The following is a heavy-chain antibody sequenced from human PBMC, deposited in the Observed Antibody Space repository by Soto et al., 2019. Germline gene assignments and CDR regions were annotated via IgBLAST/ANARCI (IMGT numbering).Heavy chain of an antibody. D-gene: IGHD3-10*01. CDR1: GYTFTSYG. V-gene: IGHV1-18*01. CDR3: AREYGSGGRFDY. J-gene: IGHJ4*02. CDR2: ISAYNGNT. Sequence: QVQLVQSGAEVKKPGASVKVSCKASGYTFTSYGISWVRQAPGQGLEWMGWISAYNGNTNYAQKLQGRVTMTTDTSTRPADMERRSRRSDDTDVYYGAREYGSGGRFDYWGPGTLVTVSS.